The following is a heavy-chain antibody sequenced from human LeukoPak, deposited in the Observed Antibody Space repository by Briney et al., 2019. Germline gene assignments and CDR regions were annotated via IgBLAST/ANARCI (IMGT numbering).Heavy chain of an antibody. V-gene: IGHV3-33*01. CDR1: GFTFGGYG. CDR3: TRYNNDHFDY. CDR2: IAYDGSRA. D-gene: IGHD1-14*01. Sequence: GGSLRLSCTGSGFTFGGYGMHWFRQTPGKGLEWVAVIAYDGSRAFYADSVKGRFTISRDNSKNTMSVQMDDLRAEDTAVYYCTRYNNDHFDYWGQGTLVTVSS. J-gene: IGHJ4*02.